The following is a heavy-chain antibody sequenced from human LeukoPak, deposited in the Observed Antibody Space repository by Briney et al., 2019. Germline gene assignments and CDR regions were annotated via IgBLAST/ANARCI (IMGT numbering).Heavy chain of an antibody. CDR3: ARPYDSIDAFDI. V-gene: IGHV1-18*01. D-gene: IGHD3-22*01. J-gene: IGHJ3*02. CDR2: ISAYNGNT. Sequence: ASVKVSCKASGYTFTSYGISWVRQAPGQGLEWMGWISAYNGNTNYAQKLQGRVTMTTDTSTSTAYMELRSPRSDDTAVYYCARPYDSIDAFDIWGQGTMVTVSS. CDR1: GYTFTSYG.